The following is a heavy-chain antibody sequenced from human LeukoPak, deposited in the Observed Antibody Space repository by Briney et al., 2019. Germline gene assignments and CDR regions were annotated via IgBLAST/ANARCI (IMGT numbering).Heavy chain of an antibody. V-gene: IGHV3-30*04. CDR3: AKSSDGSGSYTYFDY. D-gene: IGHD3-10*01. CDR1: GFTFSGSA. J-gene: IGHJ4*02. CDR2: ISYDGSKK. Sequence: GGSLRLSCAASGFTFSGSAMHWVRQAPGKGLEWVAVISYDGSKKYYADYVKGRFTISRDKSKNTLYLQMNSLRAEDTAVYYCAKSSDGSGSYTYFDYWGQGTLVTVSS.